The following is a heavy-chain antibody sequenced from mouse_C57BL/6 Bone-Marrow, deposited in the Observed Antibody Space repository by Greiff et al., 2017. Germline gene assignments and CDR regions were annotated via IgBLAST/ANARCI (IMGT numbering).Heavy chain of an antibody. CDR2: INPNYGTT. J-gene: IGHJ2*01. CDR1: GYSFTDYN. Sequence: VQLQQSGPELVKPGASVKISCKASGYSFTDYNMNWVKQSNGKSLEWIGVINPNYGTTSYNQKFKGKATLTVDQSSSTAYMQLNSLTSEDFAVYYCARHYYYGSSYGFDYWGQGTTLTVSS. CDR3: ARHYYYGSSYGFDY. D-gene: IGHD1-1*01. V-gene: IGHV1-39*01.